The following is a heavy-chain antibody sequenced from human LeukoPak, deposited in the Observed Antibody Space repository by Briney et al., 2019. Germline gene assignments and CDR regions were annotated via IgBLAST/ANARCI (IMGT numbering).Heavy chain of an antibody. V-gene: IGHV3-7*01. CDR1: GFTFSTYA. CDR3: ARDFVLRYFDWLTGDYFDY. D-gene: IGHD3-9*01. J-gene: IGHJ4*02. CDR2: MKQDGSEE. Sequence: PGGSLRLSCAASGFTFSTYAMTWLRQAPGKGLEWVANMKQDGSEEYYVDSVKGRFTISRDNAKNSLFLQMNSLRAEDTAVYYCARDFVLRYFDWLTGDYFDYWGQGTLVTVSS.